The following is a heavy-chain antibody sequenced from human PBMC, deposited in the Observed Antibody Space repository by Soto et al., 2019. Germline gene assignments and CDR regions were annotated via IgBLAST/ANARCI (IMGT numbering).Heavy chain of an antibody. D-gene: IGHD6-6*01. CDR2: IIPIFGTA. CDR3: ARDQTMSIAARLPSYLDY. J-gene: IGHJ4*02. Sequence: SVKVSCKASGGTFSSYAISWVRQAPGQGLEWMGGIIPIFGTANYAQKFQGRVTITADKSTSTAYMELSSLRSEDTAVYYCARDQTMSIAARLPSYLDYWGQGPLVTVSS. V-gene: IGHV1-69*06. CDR1: GGTFSSYA.